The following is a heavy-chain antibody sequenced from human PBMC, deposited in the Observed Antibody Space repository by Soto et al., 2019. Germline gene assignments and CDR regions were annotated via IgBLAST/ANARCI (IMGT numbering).Heavy chain of an antibody. D-gene: IGHD3-10*01. Sequence: PGGSLRLSCAASGFTFSSYSMNWVRQAPGKGLEWVSSISSSSSYIYYADSVKGRFTISRDNAKNSLYLQMNSLRAEDTAVYYSARDRSGWFGELLYSDYWGQGTLVTVSS. CDR2: ISSSSSYI. CDR1: GFTFSSYS. CDR3: ARDRSGWFGELLYSDY. V-gene: IGHV3-21*01. J-gene: IGHJ4*02.